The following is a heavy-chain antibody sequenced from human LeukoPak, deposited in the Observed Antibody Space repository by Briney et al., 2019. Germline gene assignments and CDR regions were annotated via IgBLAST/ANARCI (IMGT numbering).Heavy chain of an antibody. CDR3: AKDILYSSGRYGFDY. J-gene: IGHJ4*02. CDR2: ISWNSGSI. D-gene: IGHD6-19*01. Sequence: GRSLRLSCAASGFTFDDYAMHWVRQAPGKGLEWVSGISWNSGSIGYADSVKGRFTISRDNAKNSLYLQMDSLRAEDTALYYCAKDILYSSGRYGFDYWGQGTLVTVSS. CDR1: GFTFDDYA. V-gene: IGHV3-9*01.